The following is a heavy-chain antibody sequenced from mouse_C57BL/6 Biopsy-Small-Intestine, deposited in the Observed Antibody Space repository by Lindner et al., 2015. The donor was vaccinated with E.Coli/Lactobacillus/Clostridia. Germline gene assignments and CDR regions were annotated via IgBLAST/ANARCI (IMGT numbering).Heavy chain of an antibody. J-gene: IGHJ2*01. CDR3: ARGERGDFDY. CDR2: IYPGDGDT. CDR1: GYAFSRYW. V-gene: IGHV1-80*01. Sequence: VQLQESGAELVKPGASVKISCKASGYAFSRYWMNWVKQRPGKGLEWIGQIYPGDGDTDYSGKFKGKATLTADKSSSTAYMQLSSLTSEDSAVYFCARGERGDFDYWGQGTTLTVSS.